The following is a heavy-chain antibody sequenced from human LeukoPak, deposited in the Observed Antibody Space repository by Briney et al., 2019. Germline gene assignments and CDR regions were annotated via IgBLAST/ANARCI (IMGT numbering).Heavy chain of an antibody. J-gene: IGHJ4*02. Sequence: SETLSLTCTVSSGSISSSPYFWAWIRQSPGKGLEWIGSISYSGTTYYNPSLTSRVTISVDTSKNRFSLKLSSVTAADTAVYYCAANSADYNTLGSSYKVWGQGTLVTVSS. V-gene: IGHV4-39*01. CDR3: AANSADYNTLGSSYKV. CDR2: ISYSGTT. CDR1: SGSISSSPYF. D-gene: IGHD3-10*01.